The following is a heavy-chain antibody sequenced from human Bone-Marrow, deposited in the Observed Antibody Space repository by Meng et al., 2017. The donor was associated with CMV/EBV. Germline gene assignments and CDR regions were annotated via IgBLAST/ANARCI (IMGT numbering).Heavy chain of an antibody. Sequence: SETLSLTCTVSGYSISSGYYWGWVRQPPGKGLEWIGCMHHNGNTYYNPSLQSRGTISVDTSKNQFALKLSSVTAADTAVYYCARFEYFVLSAFYIWGQGTMVTVSS. CDR2: MHHNGNT. V-gene: IGHV4-38-2*02. J-gene: IGHJ3*02. CDR3: ARFEYFVLSAFYI. D-gene: IGHD3-9*01. CDR1: GYSISSGYY.